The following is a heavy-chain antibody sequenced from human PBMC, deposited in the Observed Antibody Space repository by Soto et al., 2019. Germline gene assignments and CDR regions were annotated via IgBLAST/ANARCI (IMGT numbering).Heavy chain of an antibody. CDR2: INRDGTEK. Sequence: EVQLVESGGGLVQPGGSLRLSCAASGFTFNAYWMTWVRQAPGKGLEWVANINRDGTEKNYVDSVKGRFTVSRDNAKNSLHLQMYSLRAEDTAVYYCVRDRTEYGSYGSSDYDVFDIWGQGTKVTVSS. V-gene: IGHV3-7*05. J-gene: IGHJ3*02. D-gene: IGHD6-6*01. CDR1: GFTFNAYW. CDR3: VRDRTEYGSYGSSDYDVFDI.